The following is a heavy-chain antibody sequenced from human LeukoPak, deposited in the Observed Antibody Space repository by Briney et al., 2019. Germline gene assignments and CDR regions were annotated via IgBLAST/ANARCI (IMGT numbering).Heavy chain of an antibody. CDR3: AGDRGWIQLWLHFDY. Sequence: ASVKVSCKASGYTFTSYGISWVRQAPGQGLEWMGWISAYNGNTNYAQKLQGRVTMTTDTSTSTAYMELRSLRSDDTAVYYCAGDRGWIQLWLHFDYRGQGTLVTVSS. CDR1: GYTFTSYG. CDR2: ISAYNGNT. D-gene: IGHD5-18*01. J-gene: IGHJ4*02. V-gene: IGHV1-18*01.